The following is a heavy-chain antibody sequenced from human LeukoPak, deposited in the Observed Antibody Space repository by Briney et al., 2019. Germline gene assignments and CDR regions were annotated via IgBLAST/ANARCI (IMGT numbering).Heavy chain of an antibody. CDR3: AEGGYDQDFDY. J-gene: IGHJ4*02. CDR1: GFIFSSAW. CDR2: VSGSGDST. D-gene: IGHD5-12*01. V-gene: IGHV3-23*01. Sequence: GGSLRLSCAASGFIFSSAWMSWVRQAPGKGLEWVSAVSGSGDSTYYADSVKGRFTISRDNSKNTLYLQMNSLRAEDTAVYYCAEGGYDQDFDYWGQGTLVTVSS.